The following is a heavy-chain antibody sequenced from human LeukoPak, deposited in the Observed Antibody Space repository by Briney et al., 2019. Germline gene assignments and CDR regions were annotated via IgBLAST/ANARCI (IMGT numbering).Heavy chain of an antibody. J-gene: IGHJ4*02. V-gene: IGHV1-18*01. CDR3: ARVGGSYHQANDY. CDR1: GYTFTIYG. CDR2: ISAYNGNT. D-gene: IGHD1-26*01. Sequence: VASVKDSCMPSGYTFTIYGISWVRPAPGQGLEWVGWISAYNGNTNYAQTLQGRVTMTPDTSTSTAYVELRSLRSDDTAVYYCARVGGSYHQANDYWGEGTLVTVSA.